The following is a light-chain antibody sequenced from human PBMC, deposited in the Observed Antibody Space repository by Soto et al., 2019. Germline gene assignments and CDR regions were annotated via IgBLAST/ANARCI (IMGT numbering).Light chain of an antibody. CDR3: QQYNNWPPLT. V-gene: IGKV3-15*01. CDR2: GAS. CDR1: QSVSSN. Sequence: EIVMTQSPATLSVSPGERATLSCRASQSVSSNLAWYQQKPGQAPRLLIYGASTRATGIPAMFSGSGSGTPFTLTISSMQSEDFAVYYCQQYNNWPPLTFGGGTKVEIK. J-gene: IGKJ4*01.